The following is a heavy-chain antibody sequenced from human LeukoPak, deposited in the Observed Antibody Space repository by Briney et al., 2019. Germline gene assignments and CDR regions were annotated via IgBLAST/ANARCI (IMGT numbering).Heavy chain of an antibody. D-gene: IGHD6-13*01. J-gene: IGHJ4*02. CDR3: ATTHSASRTGIFDY. CDR2: FDPEDGET. CDR1: GYTLTELS. V-gene: IGHV1-24*01. Sequence: ASVKVSCKVSGYTLTELSMHWVRQAPGKGLEWMGGFDPEDGETIYAQKFQGRVTMTEDTSTDTAYMGLSSLRSEDTAVYYCATTHSASRTGIFDYWGQGTLVTVSS.